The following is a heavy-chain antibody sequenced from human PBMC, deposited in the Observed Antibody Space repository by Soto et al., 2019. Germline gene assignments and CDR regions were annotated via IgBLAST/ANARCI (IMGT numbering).Heavy chain of an antibody. CDR3: ARDGSGWWGY. CDR2: MNPNSGNT. D-gene: IGHD6-19*01. V-gene: IGHV1-8*01. CDR1: GYTFTSSD. Sequence: QVQLVQSGAEVKKPGASVKVSCKASGYTFTSSDINWVRQATGHGREWMGWMNPNSGNTGYAQKFQGRATRTRNTSISTAYMELSSLRSEDTAVYDCARDGSGWWGYWGQGTLVTVSS. J-gene: IGHJ4*02.